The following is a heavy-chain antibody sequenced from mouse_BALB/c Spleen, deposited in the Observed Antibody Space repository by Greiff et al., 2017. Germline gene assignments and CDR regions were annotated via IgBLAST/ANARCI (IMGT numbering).Heavy chain of an antibody. Sequence: VKLVESGGGLVQPGGSLKLSCAASGFTFSSYGMSWVRQTPDKRLELVATITSNGGSTYYPDSVKGRFTISRDNAKNTLYLQMSSLKSEDTAMYYCARERGNYFDYWGQGTTLTVSS. V-gene: IGHV5-6-3*01. J-gene: IGHJ2*01. CDR3: ARERGNYFDY. CDR2: ITSNGGST. CDR1: GFTFSSYG.